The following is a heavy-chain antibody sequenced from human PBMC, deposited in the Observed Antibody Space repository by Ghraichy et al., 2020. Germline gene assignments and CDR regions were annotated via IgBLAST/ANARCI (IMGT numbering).Heavy chain of an antibody. CDR1: EFSFHKFW. CDR3: ARARGGWCTTTNCFAEYAEY. D-gene: IGHD1-26*01. V-gene: IGHV3-7*01. Sequence: GGSLRLSCVGSEFSFHKFWMSWVRPAPGKGLEWVASIKQGGDEKHYADSLKGRIAISRDNTQKSLFLQLDSLRVDDTAVYYCARARGGWCTTTNCFAEYAEYWGEGTLVTVSS. J-gene: IGHJ4*02. CDR2: IKQGGDEK.